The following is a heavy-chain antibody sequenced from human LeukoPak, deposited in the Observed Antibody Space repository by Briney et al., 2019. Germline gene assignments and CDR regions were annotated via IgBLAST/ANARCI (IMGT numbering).Heavy chain of an antibody. V-gene: IGHV1-18*01. CDR2: ISAYNGNT. D-gene: IGHD3-22*01. Sequence: ASVKVSCKASGYTFTSYGISWVRQAPGQGLEWMGWISAYNGNTNYAQKLQGRVTTTTDTSTSTAYMELRSLRSDDTAVYYCARAEPQPLLVVITLDNWFDPWGQGTLVTVSS. J-gene: IGHJ5*02. CDR1: GYTFTSYG. CDR3: ARAEPQPLLVVITLDNWFDP.